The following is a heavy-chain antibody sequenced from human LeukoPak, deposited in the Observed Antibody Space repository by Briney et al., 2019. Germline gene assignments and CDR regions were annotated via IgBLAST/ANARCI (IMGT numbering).Heavy chain of an antibody. D-gene: IGHD2-15*01. CDR1: GYTFTVYY. J-gene: IGHJ5*02. V-gene: IGHV1-2*02. Sequence: ASVKVSCKASGYTFTVYYMHWVRQAPGQGREWMGWINPNSGGTNYAQKFQGRVTMTRDTSISTAYMELSRLRSDDTAVYYCARARRCSGGSCYYGWFALWGQGTLLSVST. CDR3: ARARRCSGGSCYYGWFAL. CDR2: INPNSGGT.